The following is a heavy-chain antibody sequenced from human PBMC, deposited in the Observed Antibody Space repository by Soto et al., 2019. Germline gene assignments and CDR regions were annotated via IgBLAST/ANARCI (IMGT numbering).Heavy chain of an antibody. D-gene: IGHD5-12*01. J-gene: IGHJ4*02. V-gene: IGHV3-21*01. CDR3: ARDMDIVATMQYFDY. Sequence: GGSLRLSCAASGFTFSSYAMSWVRQAPGKGLEWVSAISSSSSYIYYADSVKGRFTISRDNAKNSLYLQMNSLRAEDTAVYYCARDMDIVATMQYFDYWGQGTLVTVSS. CDR1: GFTFSSYA. CDR2: ISSSSSYI.